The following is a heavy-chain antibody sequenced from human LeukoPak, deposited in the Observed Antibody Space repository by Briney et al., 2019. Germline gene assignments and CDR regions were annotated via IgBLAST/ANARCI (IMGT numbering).Heavy chain of an antibody. CDR2: IYHSGST. Sequence: SQTLSLTCAVSGGSISSGGYSWSWIRQPPGKGLEWIGYIYHSGSTYYNPSLKSRVTISVDRSKNQFSLKLSSVTAADTAVYYCARGTGPSYFDLWGRGTLVTVSS. V-gene: IGHV4-30-2*01. CDR3: ARGTGPSYFDL. J-gene: IGHJ2*01. D-gene: IGHD3/OR15-3a*01. CDR1: GGSISSGGYS.